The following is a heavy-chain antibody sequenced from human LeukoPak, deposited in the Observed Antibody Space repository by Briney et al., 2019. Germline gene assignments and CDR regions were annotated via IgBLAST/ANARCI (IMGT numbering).Heavy chain of an antibody. Sequence: PGGSLRLSCAASGFTFSSYAMSWVRQAPGKGLEWVSAISGSGGSTYYADSVKGRFTVSRDNSKNTLYLQMNSLRAEDTAVYYCAKDVGPVYHYDSSVNYYYYYGMDVWGQGTTVTVSS. J-gene: IGHJ6*02. CDR1: GFTFSSYA. CDR2: ISGSGGST. V-gene: IGHV3-23*01. CDR3: AKDVGPVYHYDSSVNYYYYYGMDV. D-gene: IGHD3-22*01.